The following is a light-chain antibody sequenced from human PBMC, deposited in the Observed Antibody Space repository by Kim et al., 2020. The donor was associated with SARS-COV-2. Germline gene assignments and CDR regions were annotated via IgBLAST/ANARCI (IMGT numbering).Light chain of an antibody. CDR3: QHYSRVPYT. CDR2: RAS. V-gene: IGKV1-5*03. CDR1: QSISNW. J-gene: IGKJ2*01. Sequence: SASVGDRVTITCRASQSISNWLAWYQQKPGRAPRLLIYRASSLETGVPSRFSGSGSGTEFTLTITSLQPDDFATYYCQHYSRVPYTFGQGTKLEI.